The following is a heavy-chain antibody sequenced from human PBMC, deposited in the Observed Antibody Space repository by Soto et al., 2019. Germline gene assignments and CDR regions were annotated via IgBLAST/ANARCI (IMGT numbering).Heavy chain of an antibody. Sequence: QVQLVQSGAEVKKPGSSVKVSCKASGGTFSSYAISWVRQARGQGLEWMGGIIPIFGTANYAQKFQGRVTITADESTSTAYMELSSLRSEDTAVYYCARDYCSGGSCFTKVKLRSRTNWFDPWGQGTLVTVSS. CDR3: ARDYCSGGSCFTKVKLRSRTNWFDP. D-gene: IGHD2-15*01. J-gene: IGHJ5*02. CDR2: IIPIFGTA. CDR1: GGTFSSYA. V-gene: IGHV1-69*01.